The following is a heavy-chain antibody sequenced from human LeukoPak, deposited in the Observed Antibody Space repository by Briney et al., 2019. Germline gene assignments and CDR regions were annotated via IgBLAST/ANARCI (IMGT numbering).Heavy chain of an antibody. CDR3: ARDYFDY. V-gene: IGHV3-30*03. CDR1: GFTFSNYG. J-gene: IGHJ4*02. CDR2: ISYDGSNK. Sequence: GGSLRLSCAASGFTFSNYGMHWVRQAPGKGLEWVAVISYDGSNKYYADSVKGRFTISRDNSKNTLYLQMNSLRAEDTAVYYCARDYFDYWGQGTLVTVSS.